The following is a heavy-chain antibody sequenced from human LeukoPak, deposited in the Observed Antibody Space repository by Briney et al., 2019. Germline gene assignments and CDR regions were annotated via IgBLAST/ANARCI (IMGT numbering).Heavy chain of an antibody. CDR1: GFSFSSYY. V-gene: IGHV3-7*03. J-gene: IGHJ6*02. CDR2: INPDGSER. D-gene: IGHD6-19*01. CDR3: TRDLAAVPGPRMDV. Sequence: RTGGSPRLSCAASGFSFSSYYMSWVRQAPGKGLEWVALINPDGSERYYVDSVKGRFTISRDNAKNSLYLQMDSLRDDDTAMYFCTRDLAAVPGPRMDVWGQGTTATVSS.